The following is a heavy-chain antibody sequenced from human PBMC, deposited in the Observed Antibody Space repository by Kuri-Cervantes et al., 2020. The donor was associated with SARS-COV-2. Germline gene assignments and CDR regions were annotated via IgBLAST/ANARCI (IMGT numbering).Heavy chain of an antibody. D-gene: IGHD2-15*01. CDR1: GGSISSGGYS. V-gene: IGHV4-30-2*01. Sequence: LRPSCAVPGGSISSGGYSWSWIRQPPGKGLEWIGYIYHSGSTYYNPSLKSRVTISVYRSKNQFSLKLSSVTAADTAVYYCARDGSGGDADYWGQGTLVTVSS. CDR3: ARDGSGGDADY. J-gene: IGHJ4*02. CDR2: IYHSGST.